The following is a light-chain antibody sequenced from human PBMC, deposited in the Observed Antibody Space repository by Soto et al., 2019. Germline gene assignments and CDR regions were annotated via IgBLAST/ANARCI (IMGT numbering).Light chain of an antibody. CDR3: QQYDKWPRT. CDR1: QSISAN. Sequence: IVMTQSPATLSVSPGDRATLSCRASQSISANLAWYQQKPGQTPRLLIYGASTRASGVPAKFSGSGSGTEFTLTISSLQSEDFAVYYCQQYDKWPRTFGQGTMVDI. V-gene: IGKV3-15*01. CDR2: GAS. J-gene: IGKJ1*01.